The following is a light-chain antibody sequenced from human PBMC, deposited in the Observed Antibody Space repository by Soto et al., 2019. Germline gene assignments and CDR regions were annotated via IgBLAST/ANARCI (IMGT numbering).Light chain of an antibody. V-gene: IGKV3-20*01. CDR1: LSFASSY. CDR3: QHYDSSTPYT. CDR2: AAS. J-gene: IGKJ2*01. Sequence: DIVMTQSPDSLAVSPGERATRSCRSSLSFASSYLGWYQQKPGQAPRLLIYAASTRATGIPDRFSGSGSAKDFTITISRLEPEDSAVYYCQHYDSSTPYTFGQGTKVDIK.